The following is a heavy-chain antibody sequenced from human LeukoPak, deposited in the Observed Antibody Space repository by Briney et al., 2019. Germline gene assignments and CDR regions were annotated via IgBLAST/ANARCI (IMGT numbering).Heavy chain of an antibody. CDR3: ARVTSSGWYSADY. CDR1: GFTLSSYW. Sequence: GGSLRLSCAASGFTLSSYWMHWVRQAPGKGPVWVSRIDTDGTGTSYADSVKGRFTISRDNAKNTLHLQMNSLRAEDTAVYYCARVTSSGWYSADYWGQGTLVTVSS. V-gene: IGHV3-74*01. D-gene: IGHD6-19*01. J-gene: IGHJ4*02. CDR2: IDTDGTGT.